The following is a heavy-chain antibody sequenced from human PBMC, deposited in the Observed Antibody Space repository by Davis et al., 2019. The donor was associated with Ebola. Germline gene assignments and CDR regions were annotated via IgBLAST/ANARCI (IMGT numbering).Heavy chain of an antibody. D-gene: IGHD4-17*01. V-gene: IGHV3-23*01. CDR1: GFTVSSNY. CDR3: AKDYSDYGDCFDY. CDR2: ISGSGGST. J-gene: IGHJ4*02. Sequence: PGGSLRLSCAASGFTVSSNYMSWVRQAPGKGLEWVSAISGSGGSTYYADSVKGRFTITRNNSKNTLYLQMNSLRAEDTAVYYCAKDYSDYGDCFDYWGQGTLVTVSS.